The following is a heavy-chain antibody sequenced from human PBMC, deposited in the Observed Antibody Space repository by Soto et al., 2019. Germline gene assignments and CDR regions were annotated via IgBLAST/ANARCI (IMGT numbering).Heavy chain of an antibody. CDR1: GFTVSSNY. J-gene: IGHJ3*02. V-gene: IGHV3-66*01. CDR2: IYSGGTI. CDR3: ARDHNELLWFGEWRAFDI. Sequence: PGGSLRLSCAASGFTVSSNYMSWVRQAPGKGLEWVSVIYSGGTIYYADSVKGRFTISRDNAKNSLYLQMNSLRAEDTAVYYCARDHNELLWFGEWRAFDIWGQGTMVTVSS. D-gene: IGHD3-10*01.